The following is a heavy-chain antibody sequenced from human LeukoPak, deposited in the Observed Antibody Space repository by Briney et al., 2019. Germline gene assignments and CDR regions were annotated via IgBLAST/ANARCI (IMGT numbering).Heavy chain of an antibody. Sequence: ASVKVSCKASGYTFTSYYLNWVRQAPGQGLEWMGIINPTTGSTSLPQKFQGRVTMTRDTSTSTVYMELSSLRSEDTAVYYCVRGREYSGYQEYYFDYWGRGTLVTVSS. CDR3: VRGREYSGYQEYYFDY. V-gene: IGHV1-46*01. CDR1: GYTFTSYY. J-gene: IGHJ4*02. D-gene: IGHD5-12*01. CDR2: INPTTGST.